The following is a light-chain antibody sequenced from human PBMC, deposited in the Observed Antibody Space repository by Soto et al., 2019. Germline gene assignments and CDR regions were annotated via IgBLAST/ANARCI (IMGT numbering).Light chain of an antibody. V-gene: IGLV2-11*01. J-gene: IGLJ1*01. CDR3: CSYAGRYTYV. CDR1: SSDVGVYNY. Sequence: SALTQPRSVSGSPGQSVTISCTGTSSDVGVYNYVSWYQHHPGKAPKLMIYDVSKRPSGVPDRFSGSKSGNTASLTISGLLAEDEADYYCCSYAGRYTYVFGTGTKVTVL. CDR2: DVS.